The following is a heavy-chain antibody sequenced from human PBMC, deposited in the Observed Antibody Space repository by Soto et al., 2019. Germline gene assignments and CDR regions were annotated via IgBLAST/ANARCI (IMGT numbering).Heavy chain of an antibody. CDR1: GGSISSSSYY. CDR2: IYYSGST. D-gene: IGHD2-2*01. V-gene: IGHV4-39*01. CDR3: ARLGYCISTSCYGEIDP. Sequence: PSETLSLTCTVSGGSISSSSYYWGWIRQPPGKGLEWIGSIYYSGSTYYNPSLKSRVTISVDTSKNQFSLKLSSVTAADTAVYYCARLGYCISTSCYGEIDPWGQGTLVTVSS. J-gene: IGHJ5*02.